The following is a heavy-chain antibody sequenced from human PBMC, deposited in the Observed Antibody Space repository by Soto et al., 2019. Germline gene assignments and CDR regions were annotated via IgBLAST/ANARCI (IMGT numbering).Heavy chain of an antibody. CDR1: GFTFSSYS. D-gene: IGHD2-15*01. V-gene: IGHV3-30-3*01. CDR3: ARDSGIVVVVPNYGMDV. Sequence: PGGSLRLSCAASGFTFSSYSMHWVRQAPGKGLEWVEVISYDGSNKYYADSVKGRFTISRDNSKNTLYLQMNSLRAEDTAVYYCARDSGIVVVVPNYGMDVWGQGTTVTVSS. CDR2: ISYDGSNK. J-gene: IGHJ6*02.